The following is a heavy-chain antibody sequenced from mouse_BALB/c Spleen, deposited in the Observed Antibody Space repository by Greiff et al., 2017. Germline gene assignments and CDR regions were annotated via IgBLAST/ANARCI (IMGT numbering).Heavy chain of an antibody. V-gene: IGHV3-2*02. J-gene: IGHJ2*01. D-gene: IGHD2-14*01. CDR3: ARGTTCFDY. Sequence: VQLKQSGPGLVKPSQSLSLTCTVTGYSITSDYAWNWIRQFPGNKLEWMGYISYSGSTSYNPSLKSRISITRDTSKNQFFLQLNSVTTEDTATYYCARGTTCFDYWGQGTTLTVSS. CDR1: GYSITSDYA. CDR2: ISYSGST.